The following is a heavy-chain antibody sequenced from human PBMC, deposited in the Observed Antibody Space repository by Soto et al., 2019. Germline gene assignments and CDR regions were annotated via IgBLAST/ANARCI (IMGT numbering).Heavy chain of an antibody. CDR1: GGSISSGDYY. Sequence: QVQLQESGPGLVKPSQTLSLTCTVSGGSISSGDYYWSWIRQHPGRGLEWIGYIYYSGSAYYNPSLTSRVTMSVDPSKNQFSLKVSSVSAADTAVYYCAINAKDDWDFDYWGQGTLVTVSS. D-gene: IGHD3-9*01. CDR2: IYYSGSA. J-gene: IGHJ4*02. V-gene: IGHV4-31*03. CDR3: AINAKDDWDFDY.